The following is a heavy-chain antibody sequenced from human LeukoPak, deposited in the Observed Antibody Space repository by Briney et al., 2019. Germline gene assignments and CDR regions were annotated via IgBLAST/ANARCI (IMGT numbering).Heavy chain of an antibody. D-gene: IGHD1-26*01. V-gene: IGHV4-39*07. Sequence: SETLSLTCIVSGGAISSGSYYWGWIRQPPGKGLEWIGSMYYTGSTYNSPSLKSRVTISVDTSKNQFSLKLSSVTAADTAVYYCARGGSFLFDYWGQGTLVTVSS. CDR3: ARGGSFLFDY. J-gene: IGHJ4*02. CDR1: GGAISSGSYY. CDR2: MYYTGST.